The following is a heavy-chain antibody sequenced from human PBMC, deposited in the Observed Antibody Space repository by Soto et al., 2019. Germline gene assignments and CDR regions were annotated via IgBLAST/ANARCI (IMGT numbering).Heavy chain of an antibody. CDR3: AKDRDMIKFGNDPPGAFDI. CDR2: ISWNSGSI. J-gene: IGHJ3*02. CDR1: GFTFDDYA. Sequence: SLRLSCAASGFTFDDYAMHWVRQAPGKGLEWVSGISWNSGSIGYADSVKGRFTISRDNAKNSLYLQMNSLRAEDTALYYCAKDRDMIKFGNDPPGAFDICGQGTMVTVS. D-gene: IGHD3-16*01. V-gene: IGHV3-9*01.